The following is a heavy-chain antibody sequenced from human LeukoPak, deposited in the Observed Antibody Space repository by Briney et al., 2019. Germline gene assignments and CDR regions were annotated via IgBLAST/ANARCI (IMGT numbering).Heavy chain of an antibody. Sequence: PSETLSLTCAVSGVSISTYYWGWIRQPPGKGLEWIGFVYYTGDTNYTPSLMGRVTISVDSSKNQFSLKLSSVTAADTAVYYCARSTSWYSYSDYWGQGTLVTVSS. D-gene: IGHD6-13*01. CDR1: GVSISTYY. J-gene: IGHJ4*02. V-gene: IGHV4-59*01. CDR2: VYYTGDT. CDR3: ARSTSWYSYSDY.